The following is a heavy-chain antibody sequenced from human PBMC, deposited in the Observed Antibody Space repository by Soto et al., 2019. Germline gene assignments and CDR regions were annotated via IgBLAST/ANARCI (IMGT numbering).Heavy chain of an antibody. Sequence: SVKVYFNASGYAFTSYGISWVRQATVQGLEWMGWISAYNGNTNYAQKLQGRVTMTTDTSTSTAYMELRSLRSDDTAVYYCASVSKIGYCSGGSCYNSIWFDPWGQGTLVTVSS. CDR1: GYAFTSYG. D-gene: IGHD2-15*01. CDR3: ASVSKIGYCSGGSCYNSIWFDP. J-gene: IGHJ5*02. CDR2: ISAYNGNT. V-gene: IGHV1-18*01.